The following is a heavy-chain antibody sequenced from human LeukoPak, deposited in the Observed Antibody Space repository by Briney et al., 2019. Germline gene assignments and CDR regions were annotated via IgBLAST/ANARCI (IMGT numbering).Heavy chain of an antibody. J-gene: IGHJ4*02. Sequence: GSSVKVSCKASGGTFSSNAISWVRQAPGQGLEWMGGIIPIFGTANYAQKFQGRVTITADESTSTAYMELSSLRSEDTAVYYCARAGYGDRTNYFDYWGRGTLVTVSS. D-gene: IGHD4-17*01. CDR1: GGTFSSNA. CDR3: ARAGYGDRTNYFDY. V-gene: IGHV1-69*01. CDR2: IIPIFGTA.